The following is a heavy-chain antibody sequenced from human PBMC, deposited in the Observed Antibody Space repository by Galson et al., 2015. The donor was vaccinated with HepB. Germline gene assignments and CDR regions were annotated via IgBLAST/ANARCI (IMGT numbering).Heavy chain of an antibody. D-gene: IGHD1-1*01. CDR1: GGSVSSNSYF. J-gene: IGHJ3*02. CDR3: VRHDYNWGWAEGTFDI. Sequence: SETLSLTCTVSGGSVSSNSYFWGWVRQPPGKGLDWIGSIYYGGITYNNPSLKSRITISVDTSNNQFSLKLSSVTAADTAVYYCVRHDYNWGWAEGTFDIWGQGTMVTVSS. V-gene: IGHV4-39*01. CDR2: IYYGGIT.